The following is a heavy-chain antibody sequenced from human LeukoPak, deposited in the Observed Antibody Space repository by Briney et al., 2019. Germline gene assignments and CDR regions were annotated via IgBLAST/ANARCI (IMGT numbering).Heavy chain of an antibody. CDR1: GFTFGGYA. CDR3: NVDIVVVPAAIGGNDY. D-gene: IGHD2-2*02. V-gene: IGHV3-49*04. CDR2: IRSKAYGGTT. J-gene: IGHJ4*02. Sequence: GGSLRLSCTASGFTFGGYAMSWVRQAPGKGLEWVGFIRSKAYGGTTEYAATVKGRFTISRDDSKSIAYLQMNSLKTEDTAVYYCNVDIVVVPAAIGGNDYWGQGTLVTVSS.